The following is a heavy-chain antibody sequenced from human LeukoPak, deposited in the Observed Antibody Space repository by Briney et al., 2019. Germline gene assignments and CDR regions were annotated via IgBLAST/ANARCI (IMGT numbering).Heavy chain of an antibody. CDR3: ARSRGLSPYYYYGMDV. Sequence: KPSETLSLTCTVSGGSISSGGYYWSWIRQHPGKGLEWIGYIYYSGSTYYNPSLKSRVTISVDTSKNQFSLKLSSVTAADTAVYYCARSRGLSPYYYYGMDVWGQGTTVTVSS. D-gene: IGHD3-10*01. V-gene: IGHV4-31*03. J-gene: IGHJ6*02. CDR2: IYYSGST. CDR1: GGSISSGGYY.